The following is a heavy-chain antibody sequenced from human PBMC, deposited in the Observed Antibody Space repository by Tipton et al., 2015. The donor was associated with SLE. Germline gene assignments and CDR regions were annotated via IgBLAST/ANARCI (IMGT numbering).Heavy chain of an antibody. J-gene: IGHJ6*03. CDR3: ARDQRPLWRNYMDV. D-gene: IGHD3-3*01. Sequence: TLSLTCAVSGYSISSGYYWGWIRQPPGKGLEWIGSIYYSGSTYYNPSLKSRVTISVDTSKNQFSLKLSSVTAADTAVYYCARDQRPLWRNYMDVWGKGTTVTISS. V-gene: IGHV4-38-2*01. CDR1: GYSISSGYY. CDR2: IYYSGST.